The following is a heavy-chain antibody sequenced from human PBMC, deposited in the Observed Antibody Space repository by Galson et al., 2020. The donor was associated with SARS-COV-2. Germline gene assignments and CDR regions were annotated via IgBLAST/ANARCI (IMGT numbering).Heavy chain of an antibody. Sequence: GRSLRLSCAASGFTFSTYSMSGVRQAPGKGLEWVSYIDPRSRDTYNTDSLKGRFTISRDNVKNSLYLQMNSLRHEDTAVYYCARVAYCSGGSCYPYDSWGQGTLVTVSS. CDR2: IDPRSRDT. D-gene: IGHD2-15*01. V-gene: IGHV3-48*02. CDR3: ARVAYCSGGSCYPYDS. J-gene: IGHJ4*02. CDR1: GFTFSTYS.